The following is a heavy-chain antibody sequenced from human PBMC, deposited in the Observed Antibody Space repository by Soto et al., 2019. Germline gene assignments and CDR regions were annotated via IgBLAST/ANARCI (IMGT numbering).Heavy chain of an antibody. J-gene: IGHJ4*02. CDR3: AKDQYRATISPNPFDY. Sequence: GGSLRLSCAASGFTFSSYGMHWVRQAPGKGLEWVAVISYDGSNKYYADSVKGRFTISRDNSKNTLYLQMNSLRAEDTAVYYCAKDQYRATISPNPFDYWGQGTLVTVSS. D-gene: IGHD5-12*01. V-gene: IGHV3-30*18. CDR2: ISYDGSNK. CDR1: GFTFSSYG.